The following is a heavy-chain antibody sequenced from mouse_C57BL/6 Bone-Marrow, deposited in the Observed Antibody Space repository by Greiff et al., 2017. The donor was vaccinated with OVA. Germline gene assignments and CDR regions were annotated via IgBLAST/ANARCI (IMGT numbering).Heavy chain of an antibody. CDR2: ISNLAYSI. D-gene: IGHD1-1*01. Sequence: EVKLVESGGGLVQPGGSLKLSCAASGFTFSDYGMAWVRQAPRKGPEWVAFISNLAYSIYYADTVTGRFTISRENAKNTLYLEMGSLRSEDTAMYYCARQDYYGSSYGAWFAYWGQGTLVTVSA. J-gene: IGHJ3*01. CDR1: GFTFSDYG. V-gene: IGHV5-15*01. CDR3: ARQDYYGSSYGAWFAY.